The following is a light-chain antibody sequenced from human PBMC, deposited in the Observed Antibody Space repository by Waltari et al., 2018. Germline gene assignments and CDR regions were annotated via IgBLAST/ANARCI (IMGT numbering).Light chain of an antibody. CDR1: QSISSY. V-gene: IGKV1-39*01. J-gene: IGKJ3*01. CDR2: AAS. CDR3: QQSYSTQFT. Sequence: DIPMTQSPSSLSASLGDRVTITCRASQSISSYLNWYQQKPGKAPKLLIYAASSLQSGVPSRFSGSGSGTDFTLTISSLQPEDFATYYCQQSYSTQFTFGPGTKVDIK.